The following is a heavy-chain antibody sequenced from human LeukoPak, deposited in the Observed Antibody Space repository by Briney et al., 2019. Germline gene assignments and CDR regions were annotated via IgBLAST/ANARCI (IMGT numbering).Heavy chain of an antibody. Sequence: PGGSLRLSCSASGFAFSGREMAWVRQAPGKGLEWVSYISSNGKTILHADSVKGRITISRDNAKKSLYLQLGGLRVEDSAFYYCVRASYTGFDLHFDQWGQGTPVTVSS. CDR3: VRASYTGFDLHFDQ. CDR1: GFAFSGRE. D-gene: IGHD5-12*01. J-gene: IGHJ4*02. CDR2: ISSNGKTI. V-gene: IGHV3-48*03.